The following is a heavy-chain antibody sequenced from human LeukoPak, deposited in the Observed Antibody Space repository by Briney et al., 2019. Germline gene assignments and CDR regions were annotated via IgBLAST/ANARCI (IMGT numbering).Heavy chain of an antibody. D-gene: IGHD5-18*01. J-gene: IGHJ3*02. Sequence: PGGSLRLSCVASGFTFSNYWMSWVRQTPGKGLEWVAHIKQDGSDKNYVDSVKGRFTISRDNAKNSLYLQMNSLRAEDTAVYYCARDEYSYDLTVYDAFDIWGQGTMVTVSS. CDR2: IKQDGSDK. V-gene: IGHV3-7*01. CDR3: ARDEYSYDLTVYDAFDI. CDR1: GFTFSNYW.